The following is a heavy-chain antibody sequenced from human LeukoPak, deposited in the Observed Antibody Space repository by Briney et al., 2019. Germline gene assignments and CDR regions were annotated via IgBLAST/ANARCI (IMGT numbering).Heavy chain of an antibody. CDR3: ARDSSSSSPDAFDI. V-gene: IGHV3-53*01. D-gene: IGHD6-6*01. CDR1: GFTVSSNY. Sequence: GGSLRLSCAASGFTVSSNYMSWVRQAPGKGLEWASVIYSGGSTYYADSVKGRFTISRDNAKNSLYLQMNSLRAEDTAVYYCARDSSSSSPDAFDIWGQGTMVTVSS. CDR2: IYSGGST. J-gene: IGHJ3*02.